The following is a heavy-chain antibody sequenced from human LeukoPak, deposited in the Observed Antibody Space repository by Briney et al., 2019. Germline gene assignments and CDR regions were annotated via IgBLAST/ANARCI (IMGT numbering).Heavy chain of an antibody. CDR2: IIPIFGTA. V-gene: IGHV1-69*13. CDR1: GGTFSSYA. CDR3: ARRITMVRGENWFDP. J-gene: IGHJ5*02. Sequence: SVKVSCKASGGTFSSYAISWVRQAPGQGLEWMGGIIPIFGTANYAQEFQGRVTITADESTSTAYMELSSLRSEDTAVYYCARRITMVRGENWFDPWGQGTLVTVSS. D-gene: IGHD3-10*01.